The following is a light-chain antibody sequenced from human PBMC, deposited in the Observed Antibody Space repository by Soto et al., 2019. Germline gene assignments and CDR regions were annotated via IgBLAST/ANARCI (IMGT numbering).Light chain of an antibody. V-gene: IGLV2-8*01. CDR1: STDVGGYNS. CDR3: SSYAGSDILL. CDR2: EVD. Sequence: QSALTQPPSASGSPGQSVTVSCTGTSTDVGGYNSVSWYQQHPGKAPKLLIYEVDKRPSWVPDRFSGSKSGNTASLTVFGLQDDDEADYFCSSYAGSDILLFGGGTKVTVL. J-gene: IGLJ2*01.